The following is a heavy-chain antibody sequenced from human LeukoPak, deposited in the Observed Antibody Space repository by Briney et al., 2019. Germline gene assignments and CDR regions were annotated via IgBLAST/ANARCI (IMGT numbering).Heavy chain of an antibody. CDR1: GFTFDDYG. D-gene: IGHD2-2*01. CDR2: INWNGGST. Sequence: PGGSLRLSCAASGFTFDDYGMSWVRQAPGKGLEWVSGINWNGGSTGYADSVKGRFTISRDNAKNSLYLQMNSLRAEVTALYYCARVTGVVPARAFDIWGQGTMVTVSS. CDR3: ARVTGVVPARAFDI. V-gene: IGHV3-20*04. J-gene: IGHJ3*02.